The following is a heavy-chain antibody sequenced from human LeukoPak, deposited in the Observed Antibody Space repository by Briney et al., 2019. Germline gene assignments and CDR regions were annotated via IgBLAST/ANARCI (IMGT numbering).Heavy chain of an antibody. V-gene: IGHV4-59*01. J-gene: IGHJ5*02. CDR2: IYYSGST. CDR3: ARGIMGIRLRLNWFDP. D-gene: IGHD5-18*01. CDR1: GGSISSYY. Sequence: PSDTLSLTCTVSGGSISSYYWSWIRQPPGKGLEWIGYIYYSGSTNYNPSLKSRVTISVDTSKNQFSLKLSSVTAADTAVYYCARGIMGIRLRLNWFDPWGQGTLVTVSS.